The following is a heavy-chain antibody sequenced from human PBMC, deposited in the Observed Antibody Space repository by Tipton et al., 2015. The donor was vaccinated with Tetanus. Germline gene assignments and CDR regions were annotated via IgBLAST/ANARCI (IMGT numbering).Heavy chain of an antibody. CDR3: ARDRITGPTGRASAMDV. Sequence: TLSLTCTVSGGSISSDGAYWSWIRQHPGEGLEWIGYISNSGSTYYNPSLKSRVTISVDTSQKQISLKVNSVTAADTAVYYCARDRITGPTGRASAMDVWGPVTTVSVSS. V-gene: IGHV4-31*03. J-gene: IGHJ6*01. CDR2: ISNSGST. D-gene: IGHD1-7*01. CDR1: GGSISSDGAY.